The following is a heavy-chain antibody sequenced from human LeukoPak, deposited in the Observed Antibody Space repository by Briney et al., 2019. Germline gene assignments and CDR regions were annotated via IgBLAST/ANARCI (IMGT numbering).Heavy chain of an antibody. V-gene: IGHV3-30*02. CDR2: IRHDGTNI. CDR3: AKDWMTTVTPGEVDY. Sequence: GGSLRLSCAATGVTFSSFGMHWVRQSPGKGLEWVALIRHDGTNIYYADSVKGRFTISRDNSKNTLYLQMNSLRAEDTAVYYCAKDWMTTVTPGEVDYWGQGTLVTVSS. CDR1: GVTFSSFG. J-gene: IGHJ4*02. D-gene: IGHD4-17*01.